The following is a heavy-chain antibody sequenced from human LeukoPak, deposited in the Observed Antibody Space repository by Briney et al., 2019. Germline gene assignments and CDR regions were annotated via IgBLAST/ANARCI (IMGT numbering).Heavy chain of an antibody. J-gene: IGHJ4*02. V-gene: IGHV4-34*01. CDR3: ARETEMANDY. Sequence: SETLSLTCAVYGGSFSGYYWSWVRQPPGKGLEWIGEINHSGSTNYNPSLTSRVTISVDTSKNKFSLKLSSVTAADTAVYYCARETEMANDYWGQGTLVTVSS. CDR1: GGSFSGYY. CDR2: INHSGST. D-gene: IGHD5-24*01.